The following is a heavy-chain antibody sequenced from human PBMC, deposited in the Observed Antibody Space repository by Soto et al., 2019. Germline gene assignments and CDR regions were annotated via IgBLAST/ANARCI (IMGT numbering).Heavy chain of an antibody. CDR2: IWYDGSNK. D-gene: IGHD4-17*01. CDR3: ARDHDYGDYLNDY. J-gene: IGHJ4*02. V-gene: IGHV3-33*08. Sequence: PGGSLRLSCAASGCTVITSHISWVRQAPGKGLEWVAVIWYDGSNKYYADSVKGRFTISRDNSKNTLYLQMNSLRAEDTAVYYCARDHDYGDYLNDYWGQGTLVTVSS. CDR1: GCTVITSH.